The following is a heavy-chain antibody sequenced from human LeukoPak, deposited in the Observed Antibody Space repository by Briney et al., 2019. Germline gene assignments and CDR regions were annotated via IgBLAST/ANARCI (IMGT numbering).Heavy chain of an antibody. D-gene: IGHD5-24*01. Sequence: GGSLRLSCAASGFTFSSYGMSWVRQAPGKGLEWVSAISGSGGSTYYADSVKGRFTISRDNSKNSLYLQTNSLRAEDTAVYYCARDQWLQSYDYMDVWGKGTTVTISS. CDR2: ISGSGGST. J-gene: IGHJ6*03. CDR1: GFTFSSYG. CDR3: ARDQWLQSYDYMDV. V-gene: IGHV3-23*01.